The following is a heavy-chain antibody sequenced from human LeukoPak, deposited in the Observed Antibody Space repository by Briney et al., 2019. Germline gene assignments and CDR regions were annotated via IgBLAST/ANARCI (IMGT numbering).Heavy chain of an antibody. V-gene: IGHV3-30*02. CDR2: IQYDGSNE. CDR3: ARYDEADRHFDY. Sequence: PGGSLRLSCAASGFTFSSYGMHWVRQAPGKGLEWVAYIQYDGSNEQYADSVKGRFSISRDSSKNILYLQMNSLRAEDTAAYYCARYDEADRHFDYWGQGTLVTASS. J-gene: IGHJ4*02. CDR1: GFTFSSYG. D-gene: IGHD3-3*01.